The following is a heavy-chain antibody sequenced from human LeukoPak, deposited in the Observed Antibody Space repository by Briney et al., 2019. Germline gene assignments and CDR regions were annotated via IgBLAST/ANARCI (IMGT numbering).Heavy chain of an antibody. D-gene: IGHD1-14*01. CDR1: GFIFGDYY. J-gene: IGHJ4*02. CDR3: TRSAPRTVATHY. Sequence: PGGPLRLSCAASGFIFGDYYMSWIRQSPGRGLEWVSYISTGGSATWYADSVEGRFTISRDNTKDSLYLQMTSLRAEDSAVYYCTRSAPRTVATHYWGQGTTVIVSS. CDR2: ISTGGSAT. V-gene: IGHV3-11*04.